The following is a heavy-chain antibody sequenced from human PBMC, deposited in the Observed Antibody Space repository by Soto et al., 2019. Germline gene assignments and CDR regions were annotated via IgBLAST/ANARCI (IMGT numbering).Heavy chain of an antibody. J-gene: IGHJ5*02. CDR3: AIEALRFCTSTSCSTDWFDP. V-gene: IGHV1-3*01. D-gene: IGHD2-2*01. CDR2: INAGNGDT. CDR1: GYTFTIYA. Sequence: ASVKVSCKASGYTFTIYALDWVLQAPGQRLEWMGGINAGNGDTKYSQNFQGRVTITRDTSATTVYMELSSLRYEDTAVYYCAIEALRFCTSTSCSTDWFDPWGQGTLVTVSS.